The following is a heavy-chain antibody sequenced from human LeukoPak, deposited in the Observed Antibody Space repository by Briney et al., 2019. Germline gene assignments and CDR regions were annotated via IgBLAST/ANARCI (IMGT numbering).Heavy chain of an antibody. CDR3: ESESYYDSSGCYYVSSYFDY. D-gene: IGHD3-22*01. J-gene: IGHJ4*02. Sequence: GGSLRLSCADSGFTFRSYTMNWVRQAPGKGLEWVSSISSSSSYIYYADSVKGRFTISRGNAKNTLYLQMNSLRDEDTAVYYCESESYYDSSGCYYVSSYFDYWGQGTLVTVSS. CDR1: GFTFRSYT. CDR2: ISSSSSYI. V-gene: IGHV3-21*01.